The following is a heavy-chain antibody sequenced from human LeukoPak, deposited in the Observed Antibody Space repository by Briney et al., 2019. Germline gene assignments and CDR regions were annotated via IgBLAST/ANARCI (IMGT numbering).Heavy chain of an antibody. CDR3: ARDSGGHYYDS. Sequence: SETLSLTCAVYGGSFSGYYWSWIRQPPGKGLEWIGEIYHSGSTNYNPSLKSRVTISVDKSKNQFSLKLSSVTAADTAVYYCARDSGGHYYDSWGQGTLVTVSS. CDR2: IYHSGST. J-gene: IGHJ4*02. V-gene: IGHV4-34*01. CDR1: GGSFSGYY. D-gene: IGHD3-22*01.